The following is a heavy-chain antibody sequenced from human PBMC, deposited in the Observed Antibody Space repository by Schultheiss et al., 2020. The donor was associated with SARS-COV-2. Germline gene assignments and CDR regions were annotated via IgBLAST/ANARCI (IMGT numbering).Heavy chain of an antibody. CDR1: GGTFSSYA. V-gene: IGHV1-2*02. CDR3: ARDLNVDFWSGYYGYFDY. Sequence: ASVKVSCKASGGTFSSYAISWVRQAPGQGLEWMGWINPNSGGTNYAQKFQGRVTMTRDTSISTAYMELSSLRSEDTAVYYCARDLNVDFWSGYYGYFDYWGQGTLVTVSS. J-gene: IGHJ4*02. D-gene: IGHD3-3*01. CDR2: INPNSGGT.